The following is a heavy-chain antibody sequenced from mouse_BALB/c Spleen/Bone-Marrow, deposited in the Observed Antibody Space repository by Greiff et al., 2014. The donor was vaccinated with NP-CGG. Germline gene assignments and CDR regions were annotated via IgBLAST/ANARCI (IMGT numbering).Heavy chain of an antibody. CDR1: GFNVKDTY. V-gene: IGHV14-3*02. D-gene: IGHD1-1*01. J-gene: IGHJ3*01. Sequence: EVMLVESGAELVKPGASVKLSCTASGFNVKDTYMHWVKQRPEQGLEWIGRIDPANGNIKYDPKFQGKATITADTSSNTAYLQLSSLTSEDTAVYYCAPYYYGRWFASWGQGTLVTVSA. CDR3: APYYYGRWFAS. CDR2: IDPANGNI.